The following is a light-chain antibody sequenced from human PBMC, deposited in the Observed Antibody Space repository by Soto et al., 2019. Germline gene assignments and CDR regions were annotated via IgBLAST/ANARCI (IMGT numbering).Light chain of an antibody. J-gene: IGKJ4*01. CDR2: AAS. CDR1: QSISTY. V-gene: IGKV1-39*01. CDR3: QQSYTAPLT. Sequence: IHMTQSPSSLSASVGDRVTITCPASQSISTYYYCYQQKSGKAPNLLLFAASTLQSRVPSRFSGSGSCTDFTLTILSLQPEEYATDYCQQSYTAPLTFGGGTKVDIK.